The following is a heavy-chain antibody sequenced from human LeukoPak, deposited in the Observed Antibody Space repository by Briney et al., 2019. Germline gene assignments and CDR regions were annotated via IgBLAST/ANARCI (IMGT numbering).Heavy chain of an antibody. Sequence: GGSLRLSCVVSGFTFSNFGMNWVRQAPGQGLEWLSYITGAGNNICYADSVKGRFTISRDNARNSLYLQMSSLRAEDTAVYYCARDVGYRSWFDPWGQGTLVTVSS. CDR1: GFTFSNFG. CDR2: ITGAGNNI. D-gene: IGHD5-18*01. CDR3: ARDVGYRSWFDP. J-gene: IGHJ5*02. V-gene: IGHV3-21*05.